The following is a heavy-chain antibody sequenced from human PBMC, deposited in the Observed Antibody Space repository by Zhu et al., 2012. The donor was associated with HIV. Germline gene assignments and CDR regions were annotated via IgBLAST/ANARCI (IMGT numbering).Heavy chain of an antibody. J-gene: IGHJ4*02. CDR3: ARHDRDSSGYYWRGFDY. Sequence: QVQLQEPGPGLVKSSETLSLTCAVSGYSISSGYYWGWIRQPPGKGLEWIGNIYHSGSTYYNPSLKSRVTISVDTSKNQFSLKLSSVTAADTAVYYCARHDRDSSGYYWRGFDYWGQGTLVTVSS. V-gene: IGHV4-38-2*01. D-gene: IGHD3-22*01. CDR2: IYHSGST. CDR1: GYSISSGYY.